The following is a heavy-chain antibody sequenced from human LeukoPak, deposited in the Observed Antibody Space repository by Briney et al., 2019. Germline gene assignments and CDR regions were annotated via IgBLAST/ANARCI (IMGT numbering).Heavy chain of an antibody. CDR1: GFTFSSYA. CDR3: AKKYDFWSGSYFDY. V-gene: IGHV3-23*01. D-gene: IGHD3-3*01. CDR2: ISGSGGST. J-gene: IGHJ4*02. Sequence: GGSLRLSCAASGFTFSSYAVSWVRQAPGKGLEWVSAISGSGGSTYYADSVKGRFTISRDNSKNTLYLQMNSLRAEDTAVYYCAKKYDFWSGSYFDYWGQGTLVTVSS.